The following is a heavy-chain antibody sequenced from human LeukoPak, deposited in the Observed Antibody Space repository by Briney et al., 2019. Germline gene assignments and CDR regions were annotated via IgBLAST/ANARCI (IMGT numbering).Heavy chain of an antibody. CDR3: AGIAGATRYFDY. Sequence: PSETLSLTCAVYGGSFSGYYWSWIRQPPGKGLEWIGEINHSGSTNYNPSLKSRVTISVDTSKNQFSLKLSSVTAADTAVYYCAGIAGATRYFDYWGQGTLVTVSS. CDR1: GGSFSGYY. D-gene: IGHD1-26*01. V-gene: IGHV4-34*01. CDR2: INHSGST. J-gene: IGHJ4*02.